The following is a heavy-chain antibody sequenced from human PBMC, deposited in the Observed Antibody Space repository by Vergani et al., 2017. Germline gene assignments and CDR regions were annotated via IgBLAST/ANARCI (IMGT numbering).Heavy chain of an antibody. D-gene: IGHD2/OR15-2a*01. Sequence: QVQILQSGGGVVQPGGSLRLSCTLSGFTLNTYGIHWVRQAPGKGLEWVSFIRYDGSSEYYGDSVKGRFTNSRDKSQNTVNLQMNSLRTEDTAVYFCANSVIAGNVGVAYFGMDVWGRGTTVTVSS. J-gene: IGHJ6*02. CDR3: ANSVIAGNVGVAYFGMDV. V-gene: IGHV3-30*02. CDR2: IRYDGSSE. CDR1: GFTLNTYG.